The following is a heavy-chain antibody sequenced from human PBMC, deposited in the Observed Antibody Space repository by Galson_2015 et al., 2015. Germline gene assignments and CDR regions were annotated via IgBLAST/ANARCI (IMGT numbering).Heavy chain of an antibody. CDR2: ISYTGAYI. CDR3: ARDRPTLFWSGYYTGDAFDI. Sequence: SLRLSCAASGFTITDYNVNWVRQSPGKGLEWVSSISYTGAYIYYADSVKGRFTTSRDNAKNSLYLQMNSLRAEDTAVYYCARDRPTLFWSGYYTGDAFDIWGQGTMVTVSS. J-gene: IGHJ3*02. CDR1: GFTITDYN. V-gene: IGHV3-21*01. D-gene: IGHD3-3*01.